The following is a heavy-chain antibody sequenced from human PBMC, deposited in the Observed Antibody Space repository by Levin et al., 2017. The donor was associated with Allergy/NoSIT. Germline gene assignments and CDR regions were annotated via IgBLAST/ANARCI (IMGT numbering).Heavy chain of an antibody. D-gene: IGHD3-22*01. V-gene: IGHV5-51*01. CDR3: ARPGGLSSGYYIEQWVDY. CDR2: IYPGGSDT. Sequence: PGGSLRLSCKGSGYSFTSYWIGWVRQMPGKGLEWMGIIYPGGSDTRYSPSFQGQVTISADRSISTAYLQWSSLKASDTAMYYCARPGGLSSGYYIEQWVDYWGQGTLVTVSS. J-gene: IGHJ4*02. CDR1: GYSFTSYW.